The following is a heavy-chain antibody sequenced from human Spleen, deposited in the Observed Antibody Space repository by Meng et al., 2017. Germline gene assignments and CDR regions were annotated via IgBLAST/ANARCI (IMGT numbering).Heavy chain of an antibody. J-gene: IGHJ2*01. Sequence: QGHLQESGPGLVKPSETLSLTCSVSGGSIRSYHWSWIRQPAGKGLEWIGRIYTSGSTNYNPSLKSRVTMSVDTSKNQFSLKLSSVTAADTAVYYCARDQREEQWPDWYFDLWGRGTLVTVSS. V-gene: IGHV4-4*07. CDR2: IYTSGST. D-gene: IGHD6-19*01. CDR3: ARDQREEQWPDWYFDL. CDR1: GGSIRSYH.